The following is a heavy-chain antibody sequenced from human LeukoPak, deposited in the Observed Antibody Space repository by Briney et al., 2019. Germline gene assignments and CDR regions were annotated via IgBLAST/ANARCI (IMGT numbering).Heavy chain of an antibody. Sequence: SETLSLTCTVSGGSISSYYWSWIRQPPGKGLEWIGYIYYSGSTNYNPSLESRVTISVDTSKNQFSLKLSSVTAADTAVYYCARELVTSDYYYYGMDVWGQGTTVTVSS. V-gene: IGHV4-59*01. CDR1: GGSISSYY. CDR3: ARELVTSDYYYYGMDV. J-gene: IGHJ6*02. CDR2: IYYSGST. D-gene: IGHD5-18*01.